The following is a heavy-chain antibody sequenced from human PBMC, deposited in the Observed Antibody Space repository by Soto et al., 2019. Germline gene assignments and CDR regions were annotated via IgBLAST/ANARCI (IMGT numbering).Heavy chain of an antibody. CDR3: ASSVSSAHGEFSD. D-gene: IGHD3-10*01. CDR1: GGSISSGGYY. V-gene: IGHV4-31*03. Sequence: QVQLQESGPGLVKPSQTLSLTCTVSGGSISSGGYYWSWIRHHPGKGLEWIGYIYYSGSTYYNPSLKSGVTISVDTSKNQFSLKLSSVTAADTAVYYCASSVSSAHGEFSDWGQGTLVTVSS. CDR2: IYYSGST. J-gene: IGHJ4*02.